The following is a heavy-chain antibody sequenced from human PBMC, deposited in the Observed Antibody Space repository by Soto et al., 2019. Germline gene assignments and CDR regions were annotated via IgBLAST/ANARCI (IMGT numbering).Heavy chain of an antibody. CDR1: GFTFSSYG. Sequence: QVQLVESGGGVVQPGRSLRLSCAASGFTFSSYGMHWVRQAPGKGLEWVAVIWYDGSNKYYADSVKGPFTISRDNSKNAGYLQMNSLSAEDTAVYYCASSIAVAGSPCDYWGQGTLVTVSS. J-gene: IGHJ4*02. V-gene: IGHV3-33*01. CDR2: IWYDGSNK. CDR3: ASSIAVAGSPCDY. D-gene: IGHD6-19*01.